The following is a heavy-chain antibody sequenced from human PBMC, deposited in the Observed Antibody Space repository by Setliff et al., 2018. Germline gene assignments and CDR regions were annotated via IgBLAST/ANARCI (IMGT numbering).Heavy chain of an antibody. CDR2: IYTSGST. CDR1: GGSISSYY. J-gene: IGHJ5*02. Sequence: PSETLSLTCTVSGGSISSYYWSWIRQPAGKGLEWIGRIYTSGSTNYNPSLKSRVTMSVDTSKNQFSLKLSFVTAADTAVYYCARSYYNFWSGYYRVNWFDPWGQGTLVTVSS. CDR3: ARSYYNFWSGYYRVNWFDP. D-gene: IGHD3-3*01. V-gene: IGHV4-4*07.